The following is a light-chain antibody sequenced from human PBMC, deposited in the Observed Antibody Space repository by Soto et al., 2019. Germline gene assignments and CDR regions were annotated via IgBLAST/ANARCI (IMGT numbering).Light chain of an antibody. CDR2: EVS. CDR1: SSDVGGYNY. CDR3: SSYTSSRAYV. V-gene: IGLV2-14*01. Sequence: QSALTQPASVSGSPGQSITISCTGNSSDVGGYNYVSWYQQQSGKAPKLMIHEVSNRPSGVSSRFSGSKSGNTASLTISGLQAEDAADYYCSSYTSSRAYVFGIGTKLTVL. J-gene: IGLJ1*01.